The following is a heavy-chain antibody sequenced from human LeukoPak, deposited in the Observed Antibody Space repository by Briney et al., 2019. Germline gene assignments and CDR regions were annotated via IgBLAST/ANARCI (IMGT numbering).Heavy chain of an antibody. CDR2: IIPIFGTA. CDR1: GGTFSSYA. J-gene: IGHJ5*02. CDR3: ARDTSSSGSGSYYVSVWFDP. V-gene: IGHV1-69*01. Sequence: SVKVSCKASGGTFSSYAISWVRQAPGQGLEWMGGIIPIFGTANYAQKFQGRVTITADESTSTAYMELSSLRSEDTAVYYCARDTSSSGSGSYYVSVWFDPWGQGTLVTVSS. D-gene: IGHD3-10*01.